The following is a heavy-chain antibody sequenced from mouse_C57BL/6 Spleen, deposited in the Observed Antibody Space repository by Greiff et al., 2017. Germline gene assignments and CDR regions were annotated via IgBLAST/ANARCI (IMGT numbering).Heavy chain of an antibody. Sequence: QVQLQQPGAELVKPGASVKMSCKASGYTFTSYWITWVKQRPGQGLEWIGDIYPGSGSTNYNEKFKSKATLTVDTSSSTAYMQLSSLTSEDSAVYYCARAADYCGSSDWYFDVWGTGTTVTVSS. V-gene: IGHV1-55*01. J-gene: IGHJ1*03. CDR2: IYPGSGST. CDR1: GYTFTSYW. D-gene: IGHD1-1*01. CDR3: ARAADYCGSSDWYFDV.